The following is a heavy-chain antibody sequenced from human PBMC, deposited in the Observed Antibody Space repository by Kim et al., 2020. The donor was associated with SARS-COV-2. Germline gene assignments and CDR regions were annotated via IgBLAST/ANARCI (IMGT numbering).Heavy chain of an antibody. V-gene: IGHV4-61*01. J-gene: IGHJ4*02. CDR3: AGGSYYYGAGSYYIVY. D-gene: IGHD3-10*01. CDR1: GGSVSSGSYY. Sequence: SETLSLTCTVSGGSVSSGSYYWSWIRQPPGKGLEWSGYIYYSGSTNYNSSLKSRVTISVDTSKNQFSLKLSSVTAADTAVYYCAGGSYYYGAGSYYIVYWGQGAPVTVSS. CDR2: IYYSGST.